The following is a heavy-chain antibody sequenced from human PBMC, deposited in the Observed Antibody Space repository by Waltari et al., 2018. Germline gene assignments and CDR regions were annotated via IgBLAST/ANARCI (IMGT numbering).Heavy chain of an antibody. CDR1: GFTFSRYA. J-gene: IGHJ5*02. Sequence: EVQLLESGGGLVQPGGSLRLSCAASGFTFSRYAMSWVRQAPGKGLGWVSVIYSGGSTYYADSVKGRFTISRDNSKNTLYLQMNSLRAEDTAVYYCAKGTYFLTIFGVTITDLWGQGTLVTVSS. CDR2: IYSGGST. D-gene: IGHD3-3*01. CDR3: AKGTYFLTIFGVTITDL. V-gene: IGHV3-23*03.